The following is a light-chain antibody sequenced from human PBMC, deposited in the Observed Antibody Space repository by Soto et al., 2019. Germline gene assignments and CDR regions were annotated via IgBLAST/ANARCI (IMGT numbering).Light chain of an antibody. J-gene: IGKJ1*01. CDR3: QQYGSSPT. Sequence: EVVLTQSAGTLSWSPGERATLSCGASQSVSSSYLAWYQQKPGQAPRLLIYGASSRATGIPDRFSGSASGTDFTLTISRLEPEDFAVYYCQQYGSSPTFGQGTKVDIK. V-gene: IGKV3-20*01. CDR2: GAS. CDR1: QSVSSSY.